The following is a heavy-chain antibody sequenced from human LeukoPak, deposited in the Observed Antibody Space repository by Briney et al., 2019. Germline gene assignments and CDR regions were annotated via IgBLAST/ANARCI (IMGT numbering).Heavy chain of an antibody. Sequence: ASVKVSCKASRYTFTGYYMHWVRPAPRQGLEWMGWINPNSGGTHYAQKFQGRVTMTRDTSISTAYMELSRLRSDDTAVYYCARANVVVPAAQEPDNWFDPWGQGTLVTVSS. CDR1: RYTFTGYY. V-gene: IGHV1-2*02. CDR2: INPNSGGT. J-gene: IGHJ5*02. D-gene: IGHD2-2*01. CDR3: ARANVVVPAAQEPDNWFDP.